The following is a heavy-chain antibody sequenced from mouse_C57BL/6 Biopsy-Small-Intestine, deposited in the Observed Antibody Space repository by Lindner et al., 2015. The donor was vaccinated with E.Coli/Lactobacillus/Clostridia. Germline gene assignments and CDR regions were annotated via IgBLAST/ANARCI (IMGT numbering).Heavy chain of an antibody. CDR2: INPNNGAT. V-gene: IGHV1-53*01. D-gene: IGHD2-3*01. CDR3: ARGYDGYYGYFDV. CDR1: GYTFTTYW. Sequence: VQLQESGTELVKPGASVKLSCKASGYTFTTYWMHWVKQRPGQGLEWIGNINPNNGATNYNEKFKTKATLTVDKSSSTAYMELRSLTSEDSAVYFCARGYDGYYGYFDVWGTGTTVTVSS. J-gene: IGHJ1*03.